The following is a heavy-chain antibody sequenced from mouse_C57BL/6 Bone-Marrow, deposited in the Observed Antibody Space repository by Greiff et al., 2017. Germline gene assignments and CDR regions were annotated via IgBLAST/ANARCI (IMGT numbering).Heavy chain of an antibody. Sequence: EVKLVESGGGLVKPGGSLKLSCAASGFTFSDYGMHWVRQAPEKGLEWVAYISSGSSTIYYADTVKGRFTISRDNATNTLFLQMTSLRSEDTAMYYFARRSSGCSWGFAYWGQGTLVTVSA. D-gene: IGHD1-1*01. V-gene: IGHV5-17*01. J-gene: IGHJ3*01. CDR3: ARRSSGCSWGFAY. CDR2: ISSGSSTI. CDR1: GFTFSDYG.